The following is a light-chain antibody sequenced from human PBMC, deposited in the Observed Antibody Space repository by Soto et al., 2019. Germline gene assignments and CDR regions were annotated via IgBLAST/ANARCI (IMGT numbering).Light chain of an antibody. J-gene: IGKJ5*01. CDR3: QKYNNWPQIP. CDR2: GAS. Sequence: EIVMTQCPATLSGSPGVRATLSFRASQSVRSNLAWYQQKPGQAPRLLIYGASNRATDIPDTFSGSGSGTDFTLTIRKLKSEDFAVYYCQKYNNWPQIPFGNGPRLELK. V-gene: IGKV3-15*01. CDR1: QSVRSN.